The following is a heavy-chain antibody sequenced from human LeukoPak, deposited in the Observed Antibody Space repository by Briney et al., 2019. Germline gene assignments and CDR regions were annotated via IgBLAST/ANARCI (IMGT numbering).Heavy chain of an antibody. V-gene: IGHV3-30*02. CDR2: IRYDGSNK. J-gene: IGHJ4*01. D-gene: IGHD5-18*01. CDR1: GFTFSSYG. CDR3: AKDSLWFLYYFDY. Sequence: GGSLRLSCAASGFTFSSYGMHWVRQAPGKGLEWVAFIRYDGSNKYYADSVKGRFTISRDNSKNTLYLQMNSLRAEDTAVYYCAKDSLWFLYYFDYWGQGTLVTVSS.